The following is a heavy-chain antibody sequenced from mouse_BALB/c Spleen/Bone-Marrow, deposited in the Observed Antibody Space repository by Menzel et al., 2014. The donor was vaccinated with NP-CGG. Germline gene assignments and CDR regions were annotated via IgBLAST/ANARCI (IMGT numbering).Heavy chain of an antibody. CDR1: GYSFTTYW. CDR2: IHPSDSET. Sequence: VHLVESGTEVVRPGASVKLSCKASGYSFTTYWMNWVKQRPGQGLEWIGMIHPSDSETRLNQKFKDKATLTVDKSSSTAYMQLNSPTSEDSAVYYCARLITAGWYFDVWGAGTTVTVSS. J-gene: IGHJ1*01. CDR3: ARLITAGWYFDV. D-gene: IGHD2-4*01. V-gene: IGHV1-61*01.